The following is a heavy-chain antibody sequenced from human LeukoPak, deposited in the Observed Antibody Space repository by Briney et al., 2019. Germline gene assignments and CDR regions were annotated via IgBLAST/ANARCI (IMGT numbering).Heavy chain of an antibody. CDR3: AKGPAGTSLVLAHKYFQH. D-gene: IGHD2-2*01. J-gene: IGHJ1*01. V-gene: IGHV3-23*01. CDR1: GFTFSSYA. CDR2: ISGSGGST. Sequence: PGGSLRLSCTASGFTFSSYAMSWVRRAPGKGLEWVSAISGSGGSTYYADSVKGRFTISRDNSKNTLYLQMNSLRAEDTAVYYCAKGPAGTSLVLAHKYFQHWGQGTLVTVSS.